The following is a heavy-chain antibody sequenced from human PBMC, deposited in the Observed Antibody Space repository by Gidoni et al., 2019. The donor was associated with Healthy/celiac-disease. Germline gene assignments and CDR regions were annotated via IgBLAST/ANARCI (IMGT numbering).Heavy chain of an antibody. J-gene: IGHJ5*02. CDR1: GGSISSSSYY. Sequence: QLQLQESGPGLVKPSETLSLTCTVSGGSISSSSYYWGWIRQPPGKGLEWIGSIYYSGSPYYNPSLNSRVTISVDTSKNQFSLKLSSVTAADTAVYYCARGNYYDSSGYYGGTEGNWFDPWGQGTLVTVSS. CDR2: IYYSGSP. V-gene: IGHV4-39*01. CDR3: ARGNYYDSSGYYGGTEGNWFDP. D-gene: IGHD3-22*01.